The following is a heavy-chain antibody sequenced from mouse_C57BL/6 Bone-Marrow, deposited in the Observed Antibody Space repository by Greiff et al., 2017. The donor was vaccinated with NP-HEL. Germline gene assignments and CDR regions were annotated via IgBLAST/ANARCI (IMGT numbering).Heavy chain of an antibody. J-gene: IGHJ2*01. CDR2: IYPGSGST. CDR3: ASPIITTVDYFDY. V-gene: IGHV1-55*01. Sequence: QLQQPGAELVKPGASVKMSCKASGYTFTSYWITWVKQRPGQGLEWIGDIYPGSGSTNYNEKFKSKATLTVDTSSSTAYMQLSSLTSEDSAVYYCASPIITTVDYFDYWGQGTTLTVSS. D-gene: IGHD1-1*01. CDR1: GYTFTSYW.